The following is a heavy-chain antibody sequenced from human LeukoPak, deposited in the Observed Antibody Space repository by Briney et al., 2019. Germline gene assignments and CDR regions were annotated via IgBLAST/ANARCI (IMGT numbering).Heavy chain of an antibody. CDR2: IKQDGSEK. J-gene: IGHJ6*03. V-gene: IGHV3-7*01. D-gene: IGHD2-15*01. Sequence: GGSLRLSCTVSGLTFSSYWMTWFRQAPGKGLEWVANIKQDGSEKYYLDSVKGRFTISRDNSKNTLYLQMNSLRAEDTAVYYCAKDISYCSGGSCRSSNYYYYMDVWGKGTTVTISS. CDR3: AKDISYCSGGSCRSSNYYYYMDV. CDR1: GLTFSSYW.